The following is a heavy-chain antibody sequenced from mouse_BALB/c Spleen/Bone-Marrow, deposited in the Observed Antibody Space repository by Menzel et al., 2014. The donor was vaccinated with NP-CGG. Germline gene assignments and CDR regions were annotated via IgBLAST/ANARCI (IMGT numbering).Heavy chain of an antibody. V-gene: IGHV5-17*02. Sequence: EVKLVESGGGLVQPGGSRKLSCAASGFTFSTFGMHWVRQAPEKGLEWVAYISSGSTAIFYADTLKGRFTISRDNPENTLFLQMTSLRSEDTAMYYCARGGNWDDFDVWGEGTTVTVSS. CDR2: ISSGSTAI. D-gene: IGHD4-1*01. J-gene: IGHJ1*01. CDR1: GFTFSTFG. CDR3: ARGGNWDDFDV.